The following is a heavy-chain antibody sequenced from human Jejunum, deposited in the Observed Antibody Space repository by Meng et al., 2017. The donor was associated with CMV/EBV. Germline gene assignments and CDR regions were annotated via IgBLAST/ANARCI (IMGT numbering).Heavy chain of an antibody. CDR3: ARVEVGITSGDY. CDR1: GYTFSNYG. V-gene: IGHV1-18*01. Sequence: QAQLVRSGGEVTKPGASLKVSRKASGYTFSNYGITWVRQAPGQGLEWMGWISAYNGNTNYAQTLQGRVTMTTDTSTSTAYMELRSLRSDDTAVYYCARVEVGITSGDYWGQGTLVTVSS. J-gene: IGHJ4*02. D-gene: IGHD1-26*01. CDR2: ISAYNGNT.